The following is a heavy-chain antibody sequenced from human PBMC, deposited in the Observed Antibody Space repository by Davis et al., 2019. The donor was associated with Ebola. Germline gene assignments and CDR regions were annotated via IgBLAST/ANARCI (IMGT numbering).Heavy chain of an antibody. J-gene: IGHJ4*02. V-gene: IGHV3-23*01. D-gene: IGHD1-26*01. CDR1: GFTFSNYN. Sequence: PGGSLRLSCAASGFTFSNYNMNWVRQAPGKGLEWVSTISASGVSTNYADSVRGRFTISRDIYKNTLYLQMNSLRAEDTAVYYCARDPGGSYDYWGQGTWVTVSS. CDR3: ARDPGGSYDY. CDR2: ISASGVST.